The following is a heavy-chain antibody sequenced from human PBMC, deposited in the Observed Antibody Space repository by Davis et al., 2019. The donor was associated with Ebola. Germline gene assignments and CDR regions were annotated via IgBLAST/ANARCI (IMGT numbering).Heavy chain of an antibody. J-gene: IGHJ4*02. CDR1: GGTFSSYA. CDR2: IIPILGIA. V-gene: IGHV1-69*04. Sequence: SVKVSCKASGGTFSSYAISWVRQAPGQGLEWMGRIIPILGIANYAQKFQGRVTITADKSTSAAYMELSSLRSEDTAVYYCAREDSSGHGVDYWGQGTLVTVSS. CDR3: AREDSSGHGVDY. D-gene: IGHD3-22*01.